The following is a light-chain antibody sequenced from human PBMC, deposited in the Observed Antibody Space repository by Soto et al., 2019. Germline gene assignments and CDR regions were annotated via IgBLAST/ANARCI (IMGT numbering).Light chain of an antibody. CDR2: EVS. CDR3: SSYTDTGTLGV. Sequence: QSALTQPASVSGSPGQSITISCTGTISDVGGYNYVSWYQQHPGKAPKLMIFEVSNRPSGVSNRFSGSKSGNTASLTISGLQAEDEADYYCSSYTDTGTLGVFGGGTKVTVL. V-gene: IGLV2-14*01. CDR1: ISDVGGYNY. J-gene: IGLJ2*01.